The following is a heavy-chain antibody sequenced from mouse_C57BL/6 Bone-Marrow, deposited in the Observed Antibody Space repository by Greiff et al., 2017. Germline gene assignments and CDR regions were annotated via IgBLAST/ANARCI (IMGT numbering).Heavy chain of an antibody. Sequence: VQLQESGAELVRPGTSVKVSCKASGYAFTNYLIEWVKQRPGQGLEWIGVINPGSGGTNYNEKFKGKATLTADKSSSTAYMQLSSLTSEDSAVYFCVRSGYFDFDVWGTGTTVTVSS. CDR2: INPGSGGT. D-gene: IGHD3-1*01. CDR3: VRSGYFDFDV. V-gene: IGHV1-54*01. J-gene: IGHJ1*03. CDR1: GYAFTNYL.